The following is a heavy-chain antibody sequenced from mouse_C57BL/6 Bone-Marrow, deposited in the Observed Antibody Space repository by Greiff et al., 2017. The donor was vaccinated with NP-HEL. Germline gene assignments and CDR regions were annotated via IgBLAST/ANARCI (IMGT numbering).Heavy chain of an antibody. V-gene: IGHV1-18*01. J-gene: IGHJ3*01. Sequence: EVQLKESGPELVKPGASVKIPCKASGYTFTDYNMDWVKQSHGKSLEWIGDINPNNGGTIYNQKFKGKATLTVDKSSSTAYMELRSLTSEDTAVYYCARLYDGYYDWFAYWGQGTLVTVSA. CDR1: GYTFTDYN. CDR2: INPNNGGT. D-gene: IGHD2-3*01. CDR3: ARLYDGYYDWFAY.